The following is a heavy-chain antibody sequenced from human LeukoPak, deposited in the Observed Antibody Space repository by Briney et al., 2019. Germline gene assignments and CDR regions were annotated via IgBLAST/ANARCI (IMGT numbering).Heavy chain of an antibody. J-gene: IGHJ4*02. Sequence: GGSLRLSCAAFGFTFSSYSMNWVRQAPGKGLEWVSSISSSSSYIYYADSVKGRFTISRDNAKNSLYLQMNSLRAEDTAVYYCARVYRPEYGQQTDYWGQGTLVTVSS. V-gene: IGHV3-21*01. CDR1: GFTFSSYS. D-gene: IGHD6-13*01. CDR2: ISSSSSYI. CDR3: ARVYRPEYGQQTDY.